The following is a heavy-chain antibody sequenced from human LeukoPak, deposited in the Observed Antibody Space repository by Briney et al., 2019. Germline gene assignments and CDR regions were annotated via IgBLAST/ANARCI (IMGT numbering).Heavy chain of an antibody. D-gene: IGHD3-22*01. CDR2: IYYSGST. CDR1: GESFSGYY. CDR3: ARAPPDYYDSSGYYYAQGFDY. J-gene: IGHJ4*02. Sequence: KPSETLSLTCAVYGESFSGYYWSWIRQHPGKGLEWLGYIYYSGSTHYNPSLQSRLTISLDTSKNQFSLRLSSVTAADTAVYYCARAPPDYYDSSGYYYAQGFDYWGQGTLVTVSS. V-gene: IGHV4-31*11.